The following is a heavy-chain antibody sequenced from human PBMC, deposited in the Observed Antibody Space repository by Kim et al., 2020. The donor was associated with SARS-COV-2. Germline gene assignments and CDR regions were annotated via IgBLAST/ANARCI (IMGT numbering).Heavy chain of an antibody. CDR3: STGNYGGNSGLFH. V-gene: IGHV3-15*01. CDR1: GFTFSNAW. CDR2: IKSKTDGGTT. J-gene: IGHJ4*02. Sequence: GGSLRLSCAASGFTFSNAWMSWVRQAPGKGLEWVGRIKSKTDGGTTDYAAPVKGRFTISRDDSKNTLYLQMNSLETEDTDVYFCSTGNYGGNSGLFHWGQGTLVTVSS. D-gene: IGHD4-17*01.